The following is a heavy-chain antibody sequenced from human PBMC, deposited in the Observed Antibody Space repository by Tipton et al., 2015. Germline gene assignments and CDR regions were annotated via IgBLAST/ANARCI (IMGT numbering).Heavy chain of an antibody. CDR2: IYTSGST. V-gene: IGHV4-4*07. CDR3: ARFNYGPPYYYYAMDL. CDR1: GGSISPYY. Sequence: LRLSCTVSGGSISPYYWMWIRQSAGKGLEWIGRIYTSGSTSYNPSLKSRVTISLDTSKSQFSLKLTSVTAADTAVYYCARFNYGPPYYYYAMDLWGQGTTVTVSS. D-gene: IGHD3-16*01. J-gene: IGHJ6*02.